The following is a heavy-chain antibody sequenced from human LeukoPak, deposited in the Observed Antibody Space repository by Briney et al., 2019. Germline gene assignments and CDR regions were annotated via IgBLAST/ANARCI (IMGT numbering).Heavy chain of an antibody. V-gene: IGHV4-34*01. Sequence: SETLSLTCAVYGGSFSGYYWSWIRQPPGKGLEWIGEINHSGSTTYNPSLKSRVTISVDTSRNQFSLKLSSVTAADTAVHYCARRLDLWGRGTLVTVSS. CDR3: ARRLDL. CDR1: GGSFSGYY. J-gene: IGHJ2*01. CDR2: INHSGST.